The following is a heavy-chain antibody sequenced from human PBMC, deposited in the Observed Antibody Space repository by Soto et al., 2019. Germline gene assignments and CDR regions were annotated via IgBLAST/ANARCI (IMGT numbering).Heavy chain of an antibody. CDR3: ARGRDGDYVWGSYRAFDY. CDR2: IYYSGST. V-gene: IGHV4-61*01. J-gene: IGHJ4*02. CDR1: GGSVSSGSYY. Sequence: NPSETLSLTCTVSGGSVSSGSYYWSWIRQPPGKGLEWIGYIYYSGSTNYNPSLKSRVTISVDTSKNQFSLKLSSVTAADTAVYYCARGRDGDYVWGSYRAFDYWGQGTLVTVSS. D-gene: IGHD3-16*02.